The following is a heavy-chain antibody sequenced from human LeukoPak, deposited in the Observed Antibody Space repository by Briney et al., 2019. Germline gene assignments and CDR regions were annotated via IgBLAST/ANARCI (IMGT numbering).Heavy chain of an antibody. CDR3: ATTDY. CDR1: GFSVSSNY. J-gene: IGHJ4*02. V-gene: IGHV3-53*01. Sequence: GGSLRLSCAASGFSVSSNYMTWVRQAPGKGLEWVSVIYTGGSTYYSDSVGGRFTSSRDNSKNTLYLHMDSLRAEDTAIYYCATTDYWGQGTLVTVSS. CDR2: IYTGGST.